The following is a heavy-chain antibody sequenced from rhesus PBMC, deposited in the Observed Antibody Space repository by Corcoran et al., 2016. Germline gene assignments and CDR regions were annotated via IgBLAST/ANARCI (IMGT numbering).Heavy chain of an antibody. V-gene: IGHV4-122*02. Sequence: QVQLQESGPGLVKPSETLSLTCAVSGYSISSGYYWSWIRQPPGKGLAWIGYITYSGSTSYNPSLKSRVTISRDTSKNQFSLKLSSVTAADTAVYYCVGTAPLDLDSWGQGVVVTVSS. D-gene: IGHD5-24*01. J-gene: IGHJ6*01. CDR2: ITYSGST. CDR3: VGTAPLDLDS. CDR1: GYSISSGYY.